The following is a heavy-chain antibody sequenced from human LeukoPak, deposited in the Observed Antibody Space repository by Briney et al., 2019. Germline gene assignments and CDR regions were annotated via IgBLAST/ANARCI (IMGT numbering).Heavy chain of an antibody. J-gene: IGHJ6*02. CDR2: ISNSGAGT. V-gene: IGHV3-23*01. D-gene: IGHD3-10*01. CDR1: GFTFSNYA. CDR3: AKVPYSDYGSGRPPFMDV. Sequence: PGGSLRLSCAAPGFTFSNYAMSWVRQAPGKGLEWVSTISNSGAGTYYADSVKGRFTISRDNSKNTLYLQMNSLRAEDTAIHYCAKVPYSDYGSGRPPFMDVWGQGTTVAVSS.